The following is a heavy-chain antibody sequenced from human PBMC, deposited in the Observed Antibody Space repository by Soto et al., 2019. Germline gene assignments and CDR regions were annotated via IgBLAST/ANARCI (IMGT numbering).Heavy chain of an antibody. J-gene: IGHJ6*03. CDR1: SGSISSSNW. D-gene: IGHD3-3*01. V-gene: IGHV4-4*02. CDR2: IYHSGST. CDR3: AMDNPRITIFGVVPKYYMDV. Sequence: PSETLSLTCAVSSGSISSSNWWSWVRQPPGKGLEWIGEIYHSGSTNYNPSLKSRVTISVDKSKNQFSLKLSSVTAADTAVYYCAMDNPRITIFGVVPKYYMDVWGQGTTVTVSS.